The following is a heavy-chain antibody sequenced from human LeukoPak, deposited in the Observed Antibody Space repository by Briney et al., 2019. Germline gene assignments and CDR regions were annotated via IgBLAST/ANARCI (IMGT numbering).Heavy chain of an antibody. V-gene: IGHV3-30*02. Sequence: GGSLRLSCAASGFTFSSYGMHWVRQAPGKGLEWVAFIRYDGRNKYYADSVKGRFTISRDNSKNTLYLQMNSLKTEDTAVYYCTTGPTHDHYDSSGYSWWYFDYWGQGTLVTVSS. D-gene: IGHD3-22*01. CDR2: IRYDGRNK. CDR1: GFTFSSYG. CDR3: TTGPTHDHYDSSGYSWWYFDY. J-gene: IGHJ4*02.